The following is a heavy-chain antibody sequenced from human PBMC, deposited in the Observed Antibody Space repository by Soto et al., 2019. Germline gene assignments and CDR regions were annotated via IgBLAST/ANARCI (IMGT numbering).Heavy chain of an antibody. CDR1: GGSISSGGYY. J-gene: IGHJ3*02. CDR2: IYYSGST. Sequence: QVQLQESGPGLVKPSQTLSLTCTVSGGSISSGGYYWSWIRQHPGKGLEWIGYIYYSGSTYYNPSLKSRVTISVDTSKNQFSLKLSSVTAADTAVYYCARYPNFDIVATIGAFDIWGQGTMVTVSS. V-gene: IGHV4-31*03. D-gene: IGHD5-12*01. CDR3: ARYPNFDIVATIGAFDI.